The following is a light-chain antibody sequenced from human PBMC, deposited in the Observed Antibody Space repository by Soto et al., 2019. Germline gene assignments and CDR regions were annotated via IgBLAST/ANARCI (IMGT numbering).Light chain of an antibody. CDR3: QQYNNWPWG. J-gene: IGKJ1*01. CDR2: GAS. CDR1: RSVSSN. V-gene: IGKV3-15*01. Sequence: EIVMTQSPATLSVSPGERATLSCRASRSVSSNLAWYQQKPGQAPRLLIYGASTRATGIPARFSGSGSGTEFALTISSLQSEDFAVYYCQQYNNWPWGFGQGTKVDIK.